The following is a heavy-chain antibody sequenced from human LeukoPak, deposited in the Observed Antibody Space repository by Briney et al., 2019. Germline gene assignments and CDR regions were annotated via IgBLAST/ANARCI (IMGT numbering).Heavy chain of an antibody. J-gene: IGHJ4*02. CDR1: GDRVSSNSAA. CDR2: TYYRSKLYN. V-gene: IGHV6-1*01. Sequence: SQTLSLTCAISGDRVSSNSAAWNWIRQSPSRGLEWLGRTYYRSKLYNDYVVSVKSRITIHPDTSKNQFSLQLNSVTPEDTAVYYCARGREVGATPTFSFDYWGQGTLVTVSS. CDR3: ARGREVGATPTFSFDY. D-gene: IGHD1-26*01.